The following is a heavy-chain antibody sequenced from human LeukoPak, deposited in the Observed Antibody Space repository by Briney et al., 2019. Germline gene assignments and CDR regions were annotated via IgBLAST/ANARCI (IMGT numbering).Heavy chain of an antibody. CDR3: AKRKYYGDYAATFDY. CDR1: GFTFSSYA. Sequence: GGSLSLSCAASGFTFSSYAMSWVRQAPGEGLEWVSAISGSGGSTYYADSVKGRFTISRDNSKNTLYLQMNSLRAEDTAVYYCAKRKYYGDYAATFDYWGQGTLVTVSS. CDR2: ISGSGGST. J-gene: IGHJ4*02. D-gene: IGHD4-17*01. V-gene: IGHV3-23*01.